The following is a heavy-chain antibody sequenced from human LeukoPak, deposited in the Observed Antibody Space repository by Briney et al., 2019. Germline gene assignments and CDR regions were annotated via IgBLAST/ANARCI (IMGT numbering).Heavy chain of an antibody. CDR2: ISGYNGNT. Sequence: ASVKVSCKASGYIFTNFGISWVRQARGQGLEWMGWISGYNGNTDYAQKLQGRVTMTTDTSTSTAYMELRSLRSDDTAVYYCARDRSSGSYLFDYWGQGTLVTVSS. J-gene: IGHJ4*02. V-gene: IGHV1-18*01. CDR3: ARDRSSGSYLFDY. D-gene: IGHD3-10*01. CDR1: GYIFTNFG.